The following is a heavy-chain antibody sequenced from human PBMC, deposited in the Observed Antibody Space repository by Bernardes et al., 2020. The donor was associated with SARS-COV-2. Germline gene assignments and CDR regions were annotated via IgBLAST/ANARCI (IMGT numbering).Heavy chain of an antibody. CDR1: GFTFSTSE. J-gene: IGHJ6*02. D-gene: IGHD3-9*01. V-gene: IGHV3-48*03. Sequence: SLRLSCAGSGFTFSTSEMNWVRQAPGKGLAWISYISGSSSTIYYADSVKGRFTISRDNAKNSLYLQMNSLRAEDTAIYYCAMRDWLHSYYYYGLDVWGQGTTVTVSS. CDR3: AMRDWLHSYYYYGLDV. CDR2: ISGSSSTI.